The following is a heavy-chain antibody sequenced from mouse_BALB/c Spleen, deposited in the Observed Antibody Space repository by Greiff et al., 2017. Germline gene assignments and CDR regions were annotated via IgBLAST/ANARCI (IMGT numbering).Heavy chain of an antibody. J-gene: IGHJ2*01. V-gene: IGHV5-6-5*01. D-gene: IGHD2-1*01. CDR3: ARVYYGNYVGY. Sequence: EVKLEESGGGLVKPGGSLKLSCAASGFTFSSYAMSWVRQTPEKRLEWVASISSGGSTYYPDSVKGRFTISRDNARNILYLQMSSLRSEDTAMYYCARVYYGNYVGYWGQGTTLTVSS. CDR2: ISSGGST. CDR1: GFTFSSYA.